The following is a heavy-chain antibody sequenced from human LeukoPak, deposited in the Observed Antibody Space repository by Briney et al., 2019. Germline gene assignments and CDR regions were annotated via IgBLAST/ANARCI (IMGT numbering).Heavy chain of an antibody. J-gene: IGHJ4*02. V-gene: IGHV4-4*07. CDR1: GGSITNYY. D-gene: IGHD5-12*01. CDR2: IRTSGST. Sequence: PSETLSLTCTVPGGSITNYYWSWIRQPAGKGLEWIGRIRTSGSTYYNPSLKSRVTISVDTSKNQFSLKLSSVTAADTAVYYCASSNRGYSGYDLFDYWGQGTLVTVSS. CDR3: ASSNRGYSGYDLFDY.